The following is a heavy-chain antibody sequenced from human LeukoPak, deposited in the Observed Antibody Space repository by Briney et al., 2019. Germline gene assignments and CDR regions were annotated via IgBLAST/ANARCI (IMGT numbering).Heavy chain of an antibody. D-gene: IGHD3-3*01. V-gene: IGHV3-23*01. CDR2: ITTGDGNT. CDR1: GFTFSSYT. Sequence: GGSLRLSCTASGFTFSSYTMTWVRQAPGKGLKWVSTITTGDGNTYYADSVKGRFTVSRDDSKNTLYLQMNSLRAEDTAVYYCAKSAYYDFWSGYYTFDYWGQGTLVTVSS. CDR3: AKSAYYDFWSGYYTFDY. J-gene: IGHJ4*02.